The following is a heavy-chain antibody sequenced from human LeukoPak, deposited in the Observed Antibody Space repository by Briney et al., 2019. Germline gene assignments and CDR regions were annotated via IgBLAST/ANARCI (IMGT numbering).Heavy chain of an antibody. CDR1: GGSFSGYY. J-gene: IGHJ3*02. V-gene: IGHV4-34*01. CDR2: INHSGST. Sequence: SETLSLTCAVYGGSFSGYYWSWIRQPPGKGLEWIGEINHSGSTNYNPSLKSRVTISVDTSKNQFSLKLSSVTAADTAVYYCARRGRRRWLRLITQDFDAFDIWGQGTMVTVSS. D-gene: IGHD5-12*01. CDR3: ARRGRRRWLRLITQDFDAFDI.